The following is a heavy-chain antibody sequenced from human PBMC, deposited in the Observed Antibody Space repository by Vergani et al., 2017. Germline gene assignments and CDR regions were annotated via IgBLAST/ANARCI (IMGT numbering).Heavy chain of an antibody. CDR1: GFTFSSYS. CDR2: ISSSSSYI. CDR3: ARGNEQWLVTNAFDI. D-gene: IGHD6-19*01. Sequence: EVQLLESGGGLVQPGGSLRLSCAASGFTFSSYSMNWVRQAPGKGLEWVSSISSSSSYIYYADSVKGRFTISRDNAKNSLYLQMNSLRAEDTAVYYCARGNEQWLVTNAFDIWGQGTMVTVSS. J-gene: IGHJ3*02. V-gene: IGHV3-21*01.